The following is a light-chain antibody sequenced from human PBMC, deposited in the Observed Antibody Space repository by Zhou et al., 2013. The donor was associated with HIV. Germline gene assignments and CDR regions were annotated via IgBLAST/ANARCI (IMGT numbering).Light chain of an antibody. J-gene: IGKJ2*01. CDR3: QRGYT. CDR1: QDMSNY. Sequence: DIQMTQSPSSLSASVGDRVTITCQASQDMSNYLNWYQQKPGKAPKILIYDASSLETGVPSRFSGSASGTDFTFTISGLQPEDIATYYCQRGYTFGQGTKLEIK. CDR2: DAS. V-gene: IGKV1-33*01.